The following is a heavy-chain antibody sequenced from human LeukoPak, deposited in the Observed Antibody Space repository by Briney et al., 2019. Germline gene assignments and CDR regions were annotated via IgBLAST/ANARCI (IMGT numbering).Heavy chain of an antibody. V-gene: IGHV4-61*08. CDR3: ARTKSQSGSYRYYFDS. D-gene: IGHD1-26*01. CDR1: GGSVGSGGHF. Sequence: SETLSLTCAVSGGSVGSGGHFWSWIRQPPGKGLEWIGYIYSTGSTNYNPSLKSRITTSVDTSKNQFSLKLSSVIAADTAVYYCARTKSQSGSYRYYFDSWGQGTLVTVSS. CDR2: IYSTGST. J-gene: IGHJ4*02.